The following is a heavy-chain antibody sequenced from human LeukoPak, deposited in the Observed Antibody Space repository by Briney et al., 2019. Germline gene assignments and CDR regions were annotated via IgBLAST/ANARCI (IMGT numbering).Heavy chain of an antibody. D-gene: IGHD2-15*01. CDR3: ARVDIPDGLYCSGGSCYSDY. CDR1: GFTFSSYG. J-gene: IGHJ4*02. V-gene: IGHV3-30*03. CDR2: ISYDGSNK. Sequence: GGSLRLSCAAFGFTFSSYGMHWVRQAPGKGLEWVAVISYDGSNKYYADSVKGRFTISRDNSKNTLYLQMNSLRAEDTAVYYCARVDIPDGLYCSGGSCYSDYWGQGTLVTVSS.